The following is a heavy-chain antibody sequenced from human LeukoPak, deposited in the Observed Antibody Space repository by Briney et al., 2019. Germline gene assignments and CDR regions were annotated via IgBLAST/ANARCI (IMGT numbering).Heavy chain of an antibody. CDR3: ASEVSRYSSSSYADSWCDY. CDR2: INPNSGGT. V-gene: IGHV1-2*02. Sequence: VASVKVSCKASGYSFANFGLSWVRQAPGQGLEWMGWINPNSGGTNYAQKFQGRVTMTRDTSISTAYMELSRLRSDDTAVYYCASEVSRYSSSSYADSWCDYWGQGTLVTVSS. D-gene: IGHD6-6*01. CDR1: GYSFANFG. J-gene: IGHJ4*02.